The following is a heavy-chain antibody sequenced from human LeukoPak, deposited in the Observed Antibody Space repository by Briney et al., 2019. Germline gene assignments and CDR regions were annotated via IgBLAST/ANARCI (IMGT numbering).Heavy chain of an antibody. V-gene: IGHV3-33*01. CDR1: GFSFRSYG. CDR3: ARTYSRESGYDFVFHY. D-gene: IGHD5-12*01. CDR2: ISYDGKNI. J-gene: IGHJ4*02. Sequence: GGSLRLSCAASGFSFRSYGFHWVPQAPGKGREYVSAISYDGKNIHYADSVKGRFSISRDNSRNTVYMQMNRLRVEDTAVYYCARTYSRESGYDFVFHYWGQGSRVTVSS.